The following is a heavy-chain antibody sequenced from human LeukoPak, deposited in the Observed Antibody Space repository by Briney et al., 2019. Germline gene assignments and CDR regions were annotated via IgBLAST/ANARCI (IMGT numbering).Heavy chain of an antibody. V-gene: IGHV3-53*04. CDR2: IYSGGST. CDR1: GFTVSSNY. CDR3: ARRPHVTYYYDSSGYYADAFDI. J-gene: IGHJ3*02. Sequence: GGSLRLSCAASGFTVSSNYMSWVGQAPGKGLEWVSVIYSGGSTYYADSVKGRFTISRHNSKNTLYLQMNSLRAEDTAVYYCARRPHVTYYYDSSGYYADAFDIWGQGTMVTVSS. D-gene: IGHD3-22*01.